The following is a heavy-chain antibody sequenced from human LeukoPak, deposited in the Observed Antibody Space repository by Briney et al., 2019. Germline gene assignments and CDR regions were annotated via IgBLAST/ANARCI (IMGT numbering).Heavy chain of an antibody. V-gene: IGHV3-33*06. J-gene: IGHJ6*02. CDR2: IWYDGSNK. Sequence: SGGSLRLSCAASGFTFSSYGMHWVRQAPGKGMEWVAVIWYDGSNKYYADSVKGRFTISRDNSKNTLYLQMNSLRAEDTAVYYCAKDDYYDSSGYYYGIYYYYGMDVWGQGTTVTVSS. CDR3: AKDDYYDSSGYYYGIYYYYGMDV. CDR1: GFTFSSYG. D-gene: IGHD3-22*01.